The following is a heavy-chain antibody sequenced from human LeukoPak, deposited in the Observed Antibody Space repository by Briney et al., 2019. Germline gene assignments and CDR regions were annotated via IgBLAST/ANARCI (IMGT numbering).Heavy chain of an antibody. CDR1: IYSLRSGYY. D-gene: IGHD5-18*01. V-gene: IGHV4-38-2*01. J-gene: IGHJ4*02. Sequence: SETLSLTRDVSIYSLRSGYYWGWIRQPPGKGLELIGTINHSGNTNYNPPLKRRVTISVDPSKNQFALKLKSVTAADTAVYCCARAPQSETPALIQLWSFDHWGQGTLVAVSS. CDR2: INHSGNT. CDR3: ARAPQSETPALIQLWSFDH.